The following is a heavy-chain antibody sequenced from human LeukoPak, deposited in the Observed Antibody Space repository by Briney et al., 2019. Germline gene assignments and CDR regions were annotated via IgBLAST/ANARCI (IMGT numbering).Heavy chain of an antibody. CDR1: GFSFSNSG. CDR2: IWFGEGSQ. D-gene: IGHD3-22*01. V-gene: IGHV3-33*08. Sequence: GGSLRLSCAASGFSFSNSGMHWVRQAPGKGLEWVAGIWFGEGSQYYADSVKGRFIISRDNSKNTLFLEMNSLRAEDTAVYFCAREKIAVVTNTIFDYWGQGTLVTVSS. CDR3: AREKIAVVTNTIFDY. J-gene: IGHJ4*02.